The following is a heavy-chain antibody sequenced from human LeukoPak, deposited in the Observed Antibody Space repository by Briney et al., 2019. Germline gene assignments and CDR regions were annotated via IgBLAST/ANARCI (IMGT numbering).Heavy chain of an antibody. CDR3: ATMTMVTAFDI. V-gene: IGHV3-33*01. D-gene: IGHD5-18*01. J-gene: IGHJ3*02. CDR2: IWDDGSKT. Sequence: GRSLRLSCAAFGITLRSYGMHWVRQAPGKGLEWVALIWDDGSKTYYTDSVKGRFTISRDNSKNTLFLQVNSLRAEDTAVYYCATMTMVTAFDIWGQGTVVTVSA. CDR1: GITLRSYG.